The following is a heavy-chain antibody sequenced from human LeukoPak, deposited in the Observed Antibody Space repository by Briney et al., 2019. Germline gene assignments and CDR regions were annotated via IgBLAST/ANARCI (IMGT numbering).Heavy chain of an antibody. CDR1: GFSFSSYS. CDR2: ISSSSSYI. V-gene: IGHV3-21*01. D-gene: IGHD3-10*01. Sequence: TGGSLRLSCAASGFSFSSYSMKWVRQGPGKGLEWVSSISSSSSYIYYADSVKGRFTISRDNAKNSLYLQMNSLRAEDTAVYYCARGGRGVRPFDYWGQGTLVTVSS. CDR3: ARGGRGVRPFDY. J-gene: IGHJ4*02.